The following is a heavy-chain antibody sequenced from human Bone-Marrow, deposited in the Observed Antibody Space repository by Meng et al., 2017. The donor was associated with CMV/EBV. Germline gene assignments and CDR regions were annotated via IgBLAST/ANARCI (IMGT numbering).Heavy chain of an antibody. D-gene: IGHD6-19*01. Sequence: SETLSLTCTVSGGSISSSSYYWGWMRQAPGKGLEWLGSIYYSGSTYYNPSLQSRVSISVDTSKNQFSLKLSSVTAADAAVCYGAREPSSCVDYWGEGTLVTVSS. CDR3: AREPSSCVDY. CDR2: IYYSGST. J-gene: IGHJ4*02. V-gene: IGHV4-39*07. CDR1: GGSISSSSYY.